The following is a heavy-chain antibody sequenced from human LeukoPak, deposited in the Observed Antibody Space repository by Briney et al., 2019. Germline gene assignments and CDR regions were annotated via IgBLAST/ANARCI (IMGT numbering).Heavy chain of an antibody. CDR2: IYTSGST. Sequence: PSQTLSLTCTVSGNSISSGDNYCGWLRRPAGKGLDWIGRIYTSGSTNSYPSLKSRVTISGDTSKNQFYLRLSSVTAADTAVYYCASVRRGFGESSKYYAYYYMGVWGKGTTVTISS. D-gene: IGHD3-10*01. CDR3: ASVRRGFGESSKYYAYYYMGV. CDR1: GNSISSGDNY. V-gene: IGHV4-61*02. J-gene: IGHJ6*03.